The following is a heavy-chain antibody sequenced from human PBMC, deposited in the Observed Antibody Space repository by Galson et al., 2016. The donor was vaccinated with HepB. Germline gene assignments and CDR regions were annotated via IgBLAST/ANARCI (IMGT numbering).Heavy chain of an antibody. CDR2: INPNSGGT. D-gene: IGHD2-2*03. V-gene: IGHV1-2*02. CDR1: GYTLTDHY. J-gene: IGHJ4*02. CDR3: ARDVDIVVVPAAMLSF. Sequence: SVKVSCKASGYTLTDHYIHWVRQAPGQGLEWMGWINPNSGGTNFAQSFKGRVTMTRDTSINTAYMELSRLRSEDPAVYYCARDVDIVVVPAAMLSFWGQGTLVTVSS.